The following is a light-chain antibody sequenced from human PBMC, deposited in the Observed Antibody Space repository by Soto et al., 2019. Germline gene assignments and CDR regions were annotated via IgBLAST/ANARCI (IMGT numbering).Light chain of an antibody. Sequence: DIQMTQSPSSLSASVGDRVTITCRASQSISSYLHWYQQKPGKAPKLLIYAASSLQSVVPSRFSGSGSGTDFTLTISSLQPEDFATYDCQQSYSTRWTFGQGTKVEIK. CDR2: AAS. CDR1: QSISSY. V-gene: IGKV1-39*01. J-gene: IGKJ1*01. CDR3: QQSYSTRWT.